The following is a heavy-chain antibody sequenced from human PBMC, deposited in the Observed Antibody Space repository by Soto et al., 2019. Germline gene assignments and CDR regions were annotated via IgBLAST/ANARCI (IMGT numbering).Heavy chain of an antibody. D-gene: IGHD2-8*01. Sequence: GGSLRLSCAASGFTFSDYYMSWIRQAPGKGLEWVSYISSRSSTIFYADSVKGRFTISRDNVKNSLYLQMNSLRAEDTAVYYCASGTNGACFVYWGQGILVTVSS. J-gene: IGHJ4*02. CDR3: ASGTNGACFVY. CDR1: GFTFSDYY. CDR2: ISSRSSTI. V-gene: IGHV3-11*01.